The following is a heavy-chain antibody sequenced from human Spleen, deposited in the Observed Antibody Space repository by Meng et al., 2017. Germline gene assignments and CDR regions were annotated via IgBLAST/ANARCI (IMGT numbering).Heavy chain of an antibody. V-gene: IGHV3-74*01. D-gene: IGHD3-3*01. CDR3: ARGDNYDFWSGYHTDAFDI. CDR2: INTDGSTT. Sequence: GESLKISCVASGFTFSSYWMHWVRQDPGKGLVWVSRINTDGSTTSYADSVKGRFTISRDNAKNTLYLQMNSLRAEDTAVYYCARGDNYDFWSGYHTDAFDIWGQGTMVTVSS. CDR1: GFTFSSYW. J-gene: IGHJ3*02.